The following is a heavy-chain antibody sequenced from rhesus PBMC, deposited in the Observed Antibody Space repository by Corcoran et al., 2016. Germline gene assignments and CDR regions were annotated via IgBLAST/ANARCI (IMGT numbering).Heavy chain of an antibody. Sequence: EVQLVQSGAEVSRPGESLRISCKTSGYSFTSYWISWVRQLPGKGLKWMGAIDPSDYDTRYPPSFQGQVTISTDKSISPDYLQWSRLKASDTATYYCAKHLQGGIAAAGSYGLDSWGQGVVVTVSS. J-gene: IGHJ6*01. CDR1: GYSFTSYW. CDR3: AKHLQGGIAAAGSYGLDS. D-gene: IGHD6-31*01. V-gene: IGHV5-20*01. CDR2: IDPSDYDT.